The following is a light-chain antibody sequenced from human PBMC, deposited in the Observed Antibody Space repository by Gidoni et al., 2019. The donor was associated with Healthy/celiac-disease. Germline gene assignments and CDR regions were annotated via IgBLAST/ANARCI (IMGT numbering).Light chain of an antibody. J-gene: IGKJ5*01. CDR2: DAS. V-gene: IGKV3-11*01. Sequence: EIVLTQSPATLSLSPGERATRSCRASQSVSSYLAWYQQNPGQAPRLLIYDASNRATGIPARFSGSGSGTDFTLTISSLEPEDFAVYYCQQRSNWPTFGQGTRLEIK. CDR1: QSVSSY. CDR3: QQRSNWPT.